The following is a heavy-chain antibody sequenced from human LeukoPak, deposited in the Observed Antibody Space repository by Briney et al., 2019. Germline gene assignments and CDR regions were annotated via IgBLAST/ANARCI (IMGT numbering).Heavy chain of an antibody. CDR3: ARSPDYGEEGYFDY. V-gene: IGHV1-2*02. Sequence: GASVKVSCKASGYTFTGYYMHWVRQAPGQGLEWMGWINPNSGGTNYAQKFQGRVTMTRDTSISTAYMELSRLRSDDTAVYYCARSPDYGEEGYFDYWGQGTLVTVSS. CDR2: INPNSGGT. CDR1: GYTFTGYY. J-gene: IGHJ4*02. D-gene: IGHD4-17*01.